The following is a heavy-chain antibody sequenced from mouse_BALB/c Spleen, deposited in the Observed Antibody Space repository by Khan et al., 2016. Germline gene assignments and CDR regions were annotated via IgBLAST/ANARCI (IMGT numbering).Heavy chain of an antibody. Sequence: LVKTGASVKISCKASGYSFTGYYMHWVKQSHGKSLEWIGYISCYNGATRYYQKFKGKATFTVDTSSSTAYMQFNSLTSEDSAVYYSARPYYGYDEGYYFDYWGQGTTLTVSS. CDR2: ISCYNGAT. V-gene: IGHV1S34*01. CDR3: ARPYYGYDEGYYFDY. CDR1: GYSFTGYY. D-gene: IGHD2-9*01. J-gene: IGHJ2*01.